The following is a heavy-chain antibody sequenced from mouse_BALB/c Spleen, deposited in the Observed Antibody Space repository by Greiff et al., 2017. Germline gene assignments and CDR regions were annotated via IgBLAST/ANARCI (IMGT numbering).Heavy chain of an antibody. CDR1: GFDFSRYW. Sequence: EVKLMESGGGLVQPGGSLKLSCAASGFDFSRYWMSWVRQAPGKGLEWIGEINPDSSTINYTPSLKDKFIISRDNAKNTLYLQMSKVRSEDTALYYCARRGTGTWYFDVWGAGTTVTVSS. J-gene: IGHJ1*01. V-gene: IGHV4-1*02. D-gene: IGHD4-1*01. CDR2: INPDSSTI. CDR3: ARRGTGTWYFDV.